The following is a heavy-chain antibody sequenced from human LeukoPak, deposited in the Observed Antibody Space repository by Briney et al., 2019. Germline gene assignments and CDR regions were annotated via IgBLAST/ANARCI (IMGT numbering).Heavy chain of an antibody. CDR2: INQDGGEQ. J-gene: IGHJ4*02. CDR1: GFTFSSYW. D-gene: IGHD4-17*01. Sequence: GGSLRLSCGASGFTFSSYWMTWVRQAPGKGLEWVGNINQDGGEQYFVDSVKGRFTMSRDNAKNSLYLQLNNLGSEDTAKYYCAKGHYGDLKWGQGTLVTVSS. V-gene: IGHV3-7*04. CDR3: AKGHYGDLK.